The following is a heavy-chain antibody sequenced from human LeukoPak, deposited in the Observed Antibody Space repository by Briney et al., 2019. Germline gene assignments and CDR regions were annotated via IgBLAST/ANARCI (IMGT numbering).Heavy chain of an antibody. V-gene: IGHV3-30*02. CDR3: ARDLTAVLNYYGSGSYSGYYFDY. D-gene: IGHD3-10*01. J-gene: IGHJ4*02. CDR2: IRYDGSNK. CDR1: GFTFSSYG. Sequence: GGSLRLSCAASGFTFSSYGMHWVRQAPGKGLEWVAFIRYDGSNKYYADSVKGRFTISRDNSKNTLYLQMNSLRAEDTAVYYCARDLTAVLNYYGSGSYSGYYFDYWGQGTLVTVSS.